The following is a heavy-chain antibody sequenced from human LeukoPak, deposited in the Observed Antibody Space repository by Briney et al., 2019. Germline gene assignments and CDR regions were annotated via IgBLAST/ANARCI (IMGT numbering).Heavy chain of an antibody. V-gene: IGHV3-74*01. CDR1: GFTLSSYW. CDR2: INSDGSST. J-gene: IGHJ3*02. CDR3: ARVVSYYDSSGYPNAFDI. D-gene: IGHD3-22*01. Sequence: PGGSLRLSCAASGFTLSSYWMHWVRQAPGKGLVWVSRINSDGSSTSYADSVKGRFTISRDNAKNTLYLQMNRLRAEDTAVYYCARVVSYYDSSGYPNAFDIWGQGPMVTVSS.